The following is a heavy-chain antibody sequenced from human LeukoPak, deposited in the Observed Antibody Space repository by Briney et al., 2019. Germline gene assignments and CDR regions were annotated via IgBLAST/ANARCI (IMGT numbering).Heavy chain of an antibody. D-gene: IGHD1-26*01. V-gene: IGHV3-30-3*01. CDR1: GFTFSSYA. CDR3: AREELGMVFFDN. CDR2: ISYDGSNK. Sequence: GGSLRLSCAASGFTFSSYAMHWVRQAPGKGLEWVAVISYDGSNKYYADSVKGRFTISRDNSKNTLYLQMNSLRAEDTAVYYCAREELGMVFFDNWGQGTLVTVSS. J-gene: IGHJ4*02.